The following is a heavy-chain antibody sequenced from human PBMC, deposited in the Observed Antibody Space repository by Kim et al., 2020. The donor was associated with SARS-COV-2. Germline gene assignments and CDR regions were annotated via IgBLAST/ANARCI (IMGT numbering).Heavy chain of an antibody. CDR3: ARDRLYSSSSTNWFDP. J-gene: IGHJ5*02. V-gene: IGHV6-1*01. Sequence: VKSRITINPDTSKNQFSLQLNSVTPEDTAVYYCARDRLYSSSSTNWFDPWGQGTLVTVSS. D-gene: IGHD6-6*01.